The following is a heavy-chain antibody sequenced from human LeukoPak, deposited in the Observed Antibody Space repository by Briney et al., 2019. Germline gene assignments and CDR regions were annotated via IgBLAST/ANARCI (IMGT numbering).Heavy chain of an antibody. V-gene: IGHV4-4*07. J-gene: IGHJ3*02. CDR2: IYTRGST. CDR1: GGSINNYY. D-gene: IGHD2-15*01. Sequence: SETLSLTCTVSGGSINNYYWSWMRQPAGKGLEWIGRIYTRGSTNYNPSLKSRVTMSVDTSKNQFSLKLSSVTAADTAVYYCARGRYCSADICSGGDAFDIWGQGTMVSVSS. CDR3: ARGRYCSADICSGGDAFDI.